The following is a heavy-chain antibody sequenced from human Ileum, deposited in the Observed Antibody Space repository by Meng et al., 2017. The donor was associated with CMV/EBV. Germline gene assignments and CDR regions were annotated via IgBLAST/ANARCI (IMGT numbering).Heavy chain of an antibody. CDR2: VSPFSGNT. V-gene: IGHV1-18*01. D-gene: IGHD3-16*01. Sequence: IHLAQSGAEGKKPGASVKVSCKASESTLTTHGITWVRQAPGQGLEWMGWVSPFSGNTNYAQKLQGRVTMTTDTSTNTAYMELRSLRSDDTAMYYCATDGEKLIPTRYWGQGTLVTVSS. CDR1: ESTLTTHG. J-gene: IGHJ4*02. CDR3: ATDGEKLIPTRY.